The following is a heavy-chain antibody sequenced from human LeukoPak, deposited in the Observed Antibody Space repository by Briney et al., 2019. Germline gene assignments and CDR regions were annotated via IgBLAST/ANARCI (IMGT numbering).Heavy chain of an antibody. Sequence: GASVKVSCKASGYTFTSYYMHWVRQAPGQGLEWMGIINPSGGSTSYAQKFQGRVTMTRDMSTSTVYMELSSLRSEDTAVYYCARAHPPPRSSGWYLTTYYWGQGTLVTVSS. CDR2: INPSGGST. CDR1: GYTFTSYY. V-gene: IGHV1-46*01. J-gene: IGHJ4*02. D-gene: IGHD6-19*01. CDR3: ARAHPPPRSSGWYLTTYY.